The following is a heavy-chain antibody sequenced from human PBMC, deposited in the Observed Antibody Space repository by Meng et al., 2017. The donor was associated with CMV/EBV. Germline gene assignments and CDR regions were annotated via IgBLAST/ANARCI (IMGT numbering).Heavy chain of an antibody. CDR1: GVSISSGGYY. Sequence: LRLSCTVSGVSISSGGYYWSWIRQHPGKGLEWIGYIYYSGSTYYNPSLKSRVTISVDTSKNQFSLKLSSVTAADTAVYYCASGPVPDYLGSWGQGTLVTVSS. D-gene: IGHD3-10*01. CDR2: IYYSGST. CDR3: ASGPVPDYLGS. J-gene: IGHJ4*02. V-gene: IGHV4-31*03.